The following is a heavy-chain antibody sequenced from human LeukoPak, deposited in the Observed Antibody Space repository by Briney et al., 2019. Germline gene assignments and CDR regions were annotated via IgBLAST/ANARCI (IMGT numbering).Heavy chain of an antibody. V-gene: IGHV4-34*01. D-gene: IGHD4-17*01. CDR3: ARGRSAVSLDY. J-gene: IGHJ4*02. CDR1: GGSFSGYY. Sequence: PSETLSLTCAVYGGSFSGYYWSWIRQPPGKGLEWIGEINHSGSTNYNPSLKSRVTISVDTSENQFSLKLSSVTAADTAVYYCARGRSAVSLDYWGQGTLVTVSS. CDR2: INHSGST.